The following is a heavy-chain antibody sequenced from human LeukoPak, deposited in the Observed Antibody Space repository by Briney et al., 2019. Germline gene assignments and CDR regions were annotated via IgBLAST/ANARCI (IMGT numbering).Heavy chain of an antibody. Sequence: GGSLRLSCAASGFTFSTYEMKWVRQAPGKGLEWVSYITGIGSPIYYADFVKGRFTISRDNAKNSLSLQMNSLRADDTAIYFCVTHSSSADYWGQGTLVTVSS. J-gene: IGHJ4*02. D-gene: IGHD6-6*01. CDR3: VTHSSSADY. CDR1: GFTFSTYE. CDR2: ITGIGSPI. V-gene: IGHV3-48*03.